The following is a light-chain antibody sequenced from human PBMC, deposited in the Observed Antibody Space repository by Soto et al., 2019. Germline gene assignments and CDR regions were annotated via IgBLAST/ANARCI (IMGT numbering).Light chain of an antibody. V-gene: IGKV3-20*01. Sequence: EIVVTQSPGTLSLSPGERGTLSCRASQSVSRNNLAWYQQRPGLPPRLFIYGASSRAPGIPDRFSGSGSGTDFTLTISRLEPEDSAVYFCQQYDRPPYSFGQGTKLEIK. CDR1: QSVSRNN. J-gene: IGKJ2*01. CDR3: QQYDRPPYS. CDR2: GAS.